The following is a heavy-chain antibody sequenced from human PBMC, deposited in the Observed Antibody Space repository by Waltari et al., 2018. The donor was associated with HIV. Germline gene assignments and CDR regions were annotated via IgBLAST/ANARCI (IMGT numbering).Heavy chain of an antibody. J-gene: IGHJ5*02. V-gene: IGHV3-11*01. CDR1: GFSFSDYY. D-gene: IGHD3-16*01. CDR3: ARISLGEGFDP. Sequence: QVQLVESGGGLVKPGGSLRLPCTASGFSFSDYYMSWIRQAPGKGLEWVAYISANTGTIQYADSVKGRFTISRDNANNSLFLQMNSLRAEDTAVYYCARISLGEGFDPWGQGALVTVSS. CDR2: ISANTGTI.